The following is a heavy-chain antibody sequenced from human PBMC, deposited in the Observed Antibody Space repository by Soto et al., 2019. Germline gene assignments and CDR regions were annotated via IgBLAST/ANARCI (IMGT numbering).Heavy chain of an antibody. Sequence: SETLSLTCAVSGASIGSGGWWSWVRQPPGKGLEWIAEIFHDGNTNYSPSLKSRVTISVDKSQNQFSLNVYSVTAADTAVYYCARHEGWTGPDQWGQGTLVTVSS. J-gene: IGHJ5*02. D-gene: IGHD2-8*02. V-gene: IGHV4-4*02. CDR1: GASIGSGGW. CDR2: IFHDGNT. CDR3: ARHEGWTGPDQ.